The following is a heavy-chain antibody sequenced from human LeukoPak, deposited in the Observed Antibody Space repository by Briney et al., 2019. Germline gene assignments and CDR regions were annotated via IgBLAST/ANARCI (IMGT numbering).Heavy chain of an antibody. CDR3: ATRHSSSSGVDY. CDR2: IRYDGSNK. D-gene: IGHD6-6*01. CDR1: GFTFSNNG. Sequence: GGSLRVSCAASGFTFSNNGMHWVRQAPGKGLEWVAFIRYDGSNKYYADSVKGRFTISRDNSKNTLYLQMNSLRAEDTAVYHCATRHSSSSGVDYWGQGTLVTVSS. J-gene: IGHJ4*02. V-gene: IGHV3-30*02.